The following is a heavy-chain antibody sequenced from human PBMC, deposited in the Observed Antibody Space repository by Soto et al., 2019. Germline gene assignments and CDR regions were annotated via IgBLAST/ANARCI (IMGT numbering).Heavy chain of an antibody. V-gene: IGHV4-31*03. CDR1: GGSISSGGYY. CDR3: ATRIAVAGTPAYYYYGMDV. CDR2: IYYSGST. Sequence: TSETLSLTCTVSGGSISSGGYYWSWIRQHPGKGLEWIGYIYYSGSTYYNPSLKSRVTISVDTSKNQFSLKLSSVTAADTAVYYCATRIAVAGTPAYYYYGMDVWGKGTTVTVSS. D-gene: IGHD6-19*01. J-gene: IGHJ6*04.